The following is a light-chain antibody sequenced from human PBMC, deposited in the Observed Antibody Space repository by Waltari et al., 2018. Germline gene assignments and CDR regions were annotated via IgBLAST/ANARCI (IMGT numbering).Light chain of an antibody. CDR1: EFVGNDY. Sequence: EIVLTQSPGTLSCSTGERATLSCRASEFVGNDYLAWYQQKPGQAPRLLIYDASRRATGTPDRFSGSGSGTDFSLTISRLEPEDFAVYYCQQYYSSPWTFGQGTKVDI. CDR3: QQYYSSPWT. V-gene: IGKV3-20*01. CDR2: DAS. J-gene: IGKJ1*01.